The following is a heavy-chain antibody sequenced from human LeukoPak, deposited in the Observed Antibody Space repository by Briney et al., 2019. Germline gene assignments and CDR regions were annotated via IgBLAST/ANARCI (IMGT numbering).Heavy chain of an antibody. CDR1: GFTFSGYG. CDR2: ISGSGGIT. V-gene: IGHV3-23*01. D-gene: IGHD5-12*01. CDR3: ARGPSGYHNT. J-gene: IGHJ4*02. Sequence: GGSLRLSCAASGFTFSGYGMSWVRQAPGKGLQWVSAISGSGGITYYADSVRGRFTTSRDNSKNTLYLQMNSLRAEDTAVYYCARGPSGYHNTGGQGTLVTVSS.